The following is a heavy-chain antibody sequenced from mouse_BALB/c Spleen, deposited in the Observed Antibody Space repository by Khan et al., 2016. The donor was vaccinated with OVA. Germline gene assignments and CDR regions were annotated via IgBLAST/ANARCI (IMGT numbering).Heavy chain of an antibody. Sequence: EVQLLETGGGLVQPGGSRGLSCEGSGFTFSGFWMSWVRQTPGKTLEWIGDINSDGSAINYAPSIKDRFTIFRDNDKSTLYLQMSNVRSEDTATYFCMSIYYYGSSHFDYWGQGTTLTVSP. CDR1: GFTFSGFW. V-gene: IGHV11-2*02. J-gene: IGHJ2*01. CDR2: INSDGSAI. CDR3: MSIYYYGSSHFDY. D-gene: IGHD1-1*01.